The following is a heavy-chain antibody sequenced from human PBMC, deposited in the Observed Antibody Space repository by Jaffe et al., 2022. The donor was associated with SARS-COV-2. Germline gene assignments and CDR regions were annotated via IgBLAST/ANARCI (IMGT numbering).Heavy chain of an antibody. J-gene: IGHJ5*02. Sequence: QVQLQESGPGLVKPSQTLSLTCTVSGGSIISGGYYWSWIRQYPGRGLEWIGYIYYSGTTYSNPSLKSRLTISVDTSKNQFSLNLSSVTAADTAVYYCARDRTAVGGFDPWGQGTLVTVSS. CDR3: ARDRTAVGGFDP. CDR1: GGSIISGGYY. CDR2: IYYSGTT. D-gene: IGHD4-17*01. V-gene: IGHV4-31*03.